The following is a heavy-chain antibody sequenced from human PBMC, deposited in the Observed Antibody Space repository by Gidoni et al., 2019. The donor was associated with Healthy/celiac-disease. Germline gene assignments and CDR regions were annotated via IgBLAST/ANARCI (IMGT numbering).Heavy chain of an antibody. J-gene: IGHJ4*02. D-gene: IGHD6-6*01. V-gene: IGHV3-15*07. CDR2: IKSKADGETA. CDR1: GFAFSNFW. CDR3: TTDLGASRCDSLDF. Sequence: EVQLVESGGGLVKPGGSLRLSCAASGFAFSNFWMNWVRQAPGKGLEWVGRIKSKADGETAHYAAPVEGRFTISRDESKATLYLRMDSLKTEDTALYYCTTDLGASRCDSLDFWGQGTLVAVSS.